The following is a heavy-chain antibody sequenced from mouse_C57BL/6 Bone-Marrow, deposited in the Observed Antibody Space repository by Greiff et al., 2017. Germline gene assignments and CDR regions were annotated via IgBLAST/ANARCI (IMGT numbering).Heavy chain of an antibody. Sequence: VQLQQSGPELARPWASVKISCQAFYTFSRRVHFAIRDPNYWMQWVKQRPGKGLEWIGQIYPGDGDTTYNGKFKGKATLTADKSASTAYMQRSSLTSEDSAVYFCARGDDYATAYYCDYWGQGTTLTVSS. D-gene: IGHD2-4*01. CDR3: SEDSAVYFCARGDDYATAYYCDY. CDR1: YTFSR. V-gene: IGHV1-80*01. CDR2: GKGLEWIG. J-gene: IGHJ2*01.